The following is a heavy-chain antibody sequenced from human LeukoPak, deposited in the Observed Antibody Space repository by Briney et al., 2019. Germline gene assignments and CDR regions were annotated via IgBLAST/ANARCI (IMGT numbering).Heavy chain of an antibody. CDR1: GFTVSSNY. CDR2: IYSGGGGT. CDR3: EARTYYDFWSGPVFDI. Sequence: GGSLRLSCAASGFTVSSNYMSWVRQAPGKGLEWVSVIYSGGGGTYYADSVKGRFTISRDNAKNSLYLQMNSLRAEDTAVYYCEARTYYDFWSGPVFDIWGQGTMVTVSS. J-gene: IGHJ3*02. V-gene: IGHV3-66*01. D-gene: IGHD3-3*01.